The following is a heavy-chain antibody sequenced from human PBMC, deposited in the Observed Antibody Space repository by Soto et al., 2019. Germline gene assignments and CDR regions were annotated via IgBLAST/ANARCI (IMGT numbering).Heavy chain of an antibody. V-gene: IGHV3-21*01. CDR3: TRSDYGDAPGY. CDR2: ITSNGNFL. D-gene: IGHD4-17*01. Sequence: GGSLRLSCATSGFPFYVYGMTWVRQAPGKGLEWVSSITSNGNFLYYADAVRGRFTISRDNPKASLSLEMNNLRAEDTAVYYCTRSDYGDAPGYWGQGTLVTVSS. J-gene: IGHJ4*02. CDR1: GFPFYVYG.